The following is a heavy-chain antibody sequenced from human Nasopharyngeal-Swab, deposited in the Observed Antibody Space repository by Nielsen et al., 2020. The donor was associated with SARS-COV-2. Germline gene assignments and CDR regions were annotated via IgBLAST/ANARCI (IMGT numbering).Heavy chain of an antibody. CDR2: ISSNGGIT. J-gene: IGHJ4*02. CDR3: VKDRVGIAVAVFDY. V-gene: IGHV3-64D*06. Sequence: GESLKISCAASGFSFRSYEMNWVRQAPGKGLEYVSAISSNGGITYYADSVKGRFTISRDNSKNTLYLQMSSLRAEDTAVYYCVKDRVGIAVAVFDYWGQGTLVTVSS. CDR1: GFSFRSYE. D-gene: IGHD6-19*01.